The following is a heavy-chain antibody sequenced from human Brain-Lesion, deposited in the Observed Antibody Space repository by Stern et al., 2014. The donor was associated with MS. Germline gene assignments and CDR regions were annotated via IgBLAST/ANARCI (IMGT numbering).Heavy chain of an antibody. J-gene: IGHJ4*02. V-gene: IGHV4-31*03. Sequence: QVQLVESGPGLVKPSQTLSLTCTVSGDSISSGSYYWSWIRQHPGKGLEWIGYIYHSGTTFYNPSLKSRVTISEDTAKNQFSLKLSSVTAADTAVYYCARAGMKLDYWGQGTLVTVSS. CDR1: GDSISSGSYY. D-gene: IGHD6-13*01. CDR2: IYHSGTT. CDR3: ARAGMKLDY.